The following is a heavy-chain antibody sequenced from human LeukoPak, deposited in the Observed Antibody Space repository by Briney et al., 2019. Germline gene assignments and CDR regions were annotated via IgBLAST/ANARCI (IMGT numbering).Heavy chain of an antibody. CDR2: ISWNSGFI. V-gene: IGHV3-9*01. CDR3: AKAIASEGGIDY. CDR1: GFRFDDYG. Sequence: PGRSLRLSCAASGFRFDDYGMHWVRQVPGKGLEWVSGISWNSGFIGYADSARGRFTISRDNAKNSLYLQMNSLRTEDTALYYCAKAIASEGGIDYWGQGTLVTVSS. J-gene: IGHJ4*02. D-gene: IGHD3-16*01.